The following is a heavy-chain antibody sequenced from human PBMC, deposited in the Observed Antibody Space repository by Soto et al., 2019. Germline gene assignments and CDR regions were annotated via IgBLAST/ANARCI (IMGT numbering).Heavy chain of an antibody. CDR1: GYAFTAFG. V-gene: IGHV1-18*03. CDR3: ARGRYGDY. Sequence: QVHLVQSGAEVKKPGASVKVTFQAYGYAFTAFGITWVRQAPGQGLEWMGWISAHNGNTNYAQKLQGRVTVTRDTSTSTAYMELRSLRSDDMAVYYCARGRYGDYWGQGALVTVSS. J-gene: IGHJ4*02. CDR2: ISAHNGNT. D-gene: IGHD1-1*01.